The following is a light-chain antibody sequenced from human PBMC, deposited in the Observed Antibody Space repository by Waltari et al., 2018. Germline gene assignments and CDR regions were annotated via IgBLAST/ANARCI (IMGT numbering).Light chain of an antibody. CDR3: QQCYSTPWT. CDR2: WAS. V-gene: IGKV4-1*01. J-gene: IGKJ1*01. Sequence: DIVMTQSPDSLAVSLGERATINCKSSQSVLSSSNNKNYLGWYQQKQGQPPKLLISWASTRESGVPDRFSGSGSGTDFTLTISSLQAEDVAVYYCQQCYSTPWTFGQGTKVEIK. CDR1: QSVLSSSNNKNY.